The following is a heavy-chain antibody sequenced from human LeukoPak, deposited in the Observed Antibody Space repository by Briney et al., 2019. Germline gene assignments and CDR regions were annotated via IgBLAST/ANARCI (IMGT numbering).Heavy chain of an antibody. CDR3: MRDYMGWFDP. CDR2: ISLDGSTE. V-gene: IGHV3-30-3*01. D-gene: IGHD3-10*01. Sequence: PGRSLRLSCVASGFILSNFQMYWVRQAPGKGLEWVSIISLDGSTEFYADSVKGRFTISRDTASNTMHLEMNNLRIEDTAVYYCMRDYMGWFDPWGQESLVTVSS. CDR1: GFILSNFQ. J-gene: IGHJ5*02.